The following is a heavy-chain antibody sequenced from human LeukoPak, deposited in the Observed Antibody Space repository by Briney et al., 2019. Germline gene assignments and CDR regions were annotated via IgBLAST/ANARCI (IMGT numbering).Heavy chain of an antibody. CDR2: IYYSGST. J-gene: IGHJ6*02. CDR1: GGSISSYY. V-gene: IGHV4-59*01. CDR3: ARGDQYYYYGMDV. Sequence: SETLSLTCTVSGGSISSYYWSWIRQPPGKGLEWIGYIYYSGSTNYNPSLKSRVTISVDTSKNQLSLKLSSVTAADTAVYYCARGDQYYYYGMDVWGQGTTVTVSS.